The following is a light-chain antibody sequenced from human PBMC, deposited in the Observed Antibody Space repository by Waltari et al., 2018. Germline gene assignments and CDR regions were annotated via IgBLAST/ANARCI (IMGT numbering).Light chain of an antibody. J-gene: IGLJ2*01. V-gene: IGLV2-23*02. CDR2: EVT. Sequence: QSALTQPASVSGSPGQSITISCAGTSSDVGNYNVVSWYQQHPGKVPKLIIYEVTQRPAVVSDRFSGSKSGNTASLTISGLQPEDEANYYCCSYAGGGTPRLLFGGGTEVTVL. CDR3: CSYAGGGTPRLL. CDR1: SSDVGNYNV.